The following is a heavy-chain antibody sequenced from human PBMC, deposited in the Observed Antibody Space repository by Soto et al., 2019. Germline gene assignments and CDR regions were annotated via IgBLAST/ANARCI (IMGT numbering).Heavy chain of an antibody. Sequence: QVQLQESGPGQVKPSQTLSLTCNVSGGSISNADYYWSWVRQPPGKGLEWIGYIYYSGSSFFNPSLKSRVTMSKDTSKKQFSLRLTSVTAADTAVYYCARAIVVTVGGMDVWGRGTTVTVSS. D-gene: IGHD5-12*01. V-gene: IGHV4-30-4*01. J-gene: IGHJ6*02. CDR1: GGSISNADYY. CDR3: ARAIVVTVGGMDV. CDR2: IYYSGSS.